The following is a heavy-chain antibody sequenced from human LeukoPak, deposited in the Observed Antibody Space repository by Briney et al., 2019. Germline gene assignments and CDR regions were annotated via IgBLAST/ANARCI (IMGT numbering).Heavy chain of an antibody. CDR1: GFTFSSYD. CDR3: ARDASYSSTWYWFDP. J-gene: IGHJ5*02. D-gene: IGHD6-13*01. CDR2: ISTSGYYT. Sequence: GGSLRLSCAASGFTFSSYDMSWVRQAPGKGLEWVSYISTSGYYTNYADSVKGRFTISRDNAKNSLYLQMNSLRGEDTAMYYCARDASYSSTWYWFDPWGQGTLVTVSS. V-gene: IGHV3-11*05.